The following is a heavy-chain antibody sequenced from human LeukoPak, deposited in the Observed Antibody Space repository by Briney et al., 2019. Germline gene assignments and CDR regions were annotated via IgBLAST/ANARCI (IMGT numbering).Heavy chain of an antibody. CDR2: IREERGQE. Sequence: GGSLRLSCVASGLTVSNHWMSWVRQAPGKGLEWVANIREERGQEYYVDSVKGRFTISKNSAKNSLYLQMNALRVEDTAMYYCASLDTAKQPLANHWGQGTLVTVSS. CDR3: ASLDTAKQPLANH. D-gene: IGHD5-18*01. J-gene: IGHJ5*02. V-gene: IGHV3-7*03. CDR1: GLTVSNHW.